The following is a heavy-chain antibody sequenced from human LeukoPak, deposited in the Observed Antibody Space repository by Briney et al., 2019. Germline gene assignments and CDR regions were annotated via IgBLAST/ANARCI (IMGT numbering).Heavy chain of an antibody. CDR2: IYYSGST. D-gene: IGHD3-22*01. Sequence: SETLSLTCTVSGASISNSSHYWGWIRQPPGKGLEWIGSIYYSGSTYYNPSLKSRVTISLDTSKNQLSLKLNSVTAADTAVYYCARDRSDSSGYYYHGWFDPWGRGTLVTVSS. V-gene: IGHV4-39*07. J-gene: IGHJ5*02. CDR3: ARDRSDSSGYYYHGWFDP. CDR1: GASISNSSHY.